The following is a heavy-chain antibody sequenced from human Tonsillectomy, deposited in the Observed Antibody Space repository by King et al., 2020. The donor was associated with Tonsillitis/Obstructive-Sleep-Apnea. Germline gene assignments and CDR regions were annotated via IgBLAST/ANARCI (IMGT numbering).Heavy chain of an antibody. Sequence: VQLVESGGGVVQPGRSLRLSCAASGFTFSSYAMHLVLQAPGTGLEWVAVISYDGSNKYYADSVNGRFTISRDNSKNTLYLQMNSLRAEDTAMYFCASLVLRYFDWSPNHHNWFDPWGQGTLVTVSS. D-gene: IGHD3-9*01. CDR1: GFTFSSYA. CDR2: ISYDGSNK. CDR3: ASLVLRYFDWSPNHHNWFDP. J-gene: IGHJ5*02. V-gene: IGHV3-30*01.